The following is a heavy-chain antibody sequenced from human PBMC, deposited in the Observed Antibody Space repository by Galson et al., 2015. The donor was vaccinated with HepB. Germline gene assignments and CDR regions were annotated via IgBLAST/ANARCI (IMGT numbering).Heavy chain of an antibody. J-gene: IGHJ4*02. V-gene: IGHV1-2*02. CDR1: GYTFTGYY. D-gene: IGHD3-3*01. Sequence: SVKVSCKASGYTFTGYYMHWVRQAPGQGLEWMGWINPNSGGTNYAQEFQGRVTMTRDTSISTAYMELSRLRSDDTAVYYCARASGRKYYDFWSGPLPYCDYWGQGTLVTVSS. CDR2: INPNSGGT. CDR3: ARASGRKYYDFWSGPLPYCDY.